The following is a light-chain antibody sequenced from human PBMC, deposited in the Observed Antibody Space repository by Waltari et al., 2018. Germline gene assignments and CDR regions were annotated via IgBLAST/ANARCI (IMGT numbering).Light chain of an antibody. Sequence: QSALTQPASVSGSPGQSPTISCTGTSNDVGGYRYVSWDQQHPGKAPKLMIFEVSKRPSGVSNRFSGSKSDNTASLTISGLQAEDEADYFCKSYTTKNTWVFGGGTKLTV. CDR2: EVS. V-gene: IGLV2-14*01. J-gene: IGLJ3*02. CDR3: KSYTTKNTWV. CDR1: SNDVGGYRY.